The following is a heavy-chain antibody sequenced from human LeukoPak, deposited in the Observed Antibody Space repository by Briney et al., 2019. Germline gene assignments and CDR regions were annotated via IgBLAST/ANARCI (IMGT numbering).Heavy chain of an antibody. Sequence: RSGGSLRLSCAASGFTFSSYWMHWVRQAPGKGLVWVSLINSDGSSRNYADSVKGRFTISRDNAKNTLYLQMNSLRVEDTAVYYCAREDYGGYDFYDYWGQGSLVTVSS. CDR3: AREDYGGYDFYDY. CDR2: INSDGSSR. V-gene: IGHV3-74*01. J-gene: IGHJ4*02. CDR1: GFTFSSYW. D-gene: IGHD5-12*01.